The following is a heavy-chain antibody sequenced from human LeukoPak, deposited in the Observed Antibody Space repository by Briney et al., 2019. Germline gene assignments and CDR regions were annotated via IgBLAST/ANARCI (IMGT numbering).Heavy chain of an antibody. Sequence: SETLSLTCTVSGGSISSGGYYWSWIRQPPGKGLEWIGYIYYSGSTNYNPSLKSRVTISVDTSKNQFSLKLSSVTAADTAVYYCARESYSSGLNWFDPWGQGTLVTVSS. CDR1: GGSISSGGYY. V-gene: IGHV4-61*08. D-gene: IGHD6-19*01. J-gene: IGHJ5*02. CDR2: IYYSGST. CDR3: ARESYSSGLNWFDP.